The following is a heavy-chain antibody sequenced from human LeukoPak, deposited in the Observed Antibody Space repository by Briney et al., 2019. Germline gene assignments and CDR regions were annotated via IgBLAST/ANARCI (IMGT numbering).Heavy chain of an antibody. CDR2: INIDGSTT. D-gene: IGHD3-16*02. J-gene: IGHJ3*02. V-gene: IGHV3-74*01. Sequence: GGSLRLSCAASGFTFSSYSMNWVRQAPGKGLIWVARINIDGSTTTYADSVKGRFTISRDNAKNTLYLQMNSLRGEDTAVYYCAGPRGYTHLDAFDIWGQGTMVTVSS. CDR3: AGPRGYTHLDAFDI. CDR1: GFTFSSYS.